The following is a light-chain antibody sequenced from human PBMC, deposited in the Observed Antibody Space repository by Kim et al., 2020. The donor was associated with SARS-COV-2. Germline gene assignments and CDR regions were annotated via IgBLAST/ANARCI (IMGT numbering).Light chain of an antibody. CDR1: QSVSSY. CDR2: DAS. CDR3: QPRSNWVYS. J-gene: IGKJ2*03. Sequence: EIVLTQSPATLSLSPGERATLSCRASQSVSSYLAWYQQKPGQAPRLLIYDASNRATGIPARFSGSGSGTDFTLTISSLEPEDFAVYYCQPRSNWVYSFGQGTKLAI. V-gene: IGKV3-11*01.